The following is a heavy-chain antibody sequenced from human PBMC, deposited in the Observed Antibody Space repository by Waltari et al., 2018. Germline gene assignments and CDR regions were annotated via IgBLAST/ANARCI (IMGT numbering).Heavy chain of an antibody. J-gene: IGHJ4*02. V-gene: IGHV4-61*09. CDR3: ARGVRYYDSSGSPRD. CDR1: GGSISSGSYY. CDR2: IYTSGIT. Sequence: QVQLQESGPGLVKPSQTLSLTCTVSGGSISSGSYYWSWIRQPAGKGLEWIGYIYTSGITNYNPSRKSRVTISVDTSKNQFSLKLSSVTAADTGVYYWARGVRYYDSSGSPRDWGQGTLVTVSS. D-gene: IGHD3-22*01.